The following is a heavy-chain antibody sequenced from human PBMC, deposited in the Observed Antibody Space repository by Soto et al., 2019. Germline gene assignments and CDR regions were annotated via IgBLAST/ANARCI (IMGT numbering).Heavy chain of an antibody. V-gene: IGHV3-23*01. J-gene: IGHJ4*02. CDR1: GFTFRSDA. D-gene: IGHD3-9*01. Sequence: GGSLKLSCAPSGFTFRSDAMRWVPQAPGEGLEWVSAISGSGGSTYYADSVKGRFTICRDNSKNTLYLQMNSLRAEDTAVYYCAKDRQTTIFWWGARRLRVNYYWGQGTLVTVAS. CDR2: ISGSGGST. CDR3: AKDRQTTIFWWGARRLRVNYY.